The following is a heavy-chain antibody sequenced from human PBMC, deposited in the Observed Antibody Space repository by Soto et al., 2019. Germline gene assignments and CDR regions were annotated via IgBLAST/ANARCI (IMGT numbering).Heavy chain of an antibody. Sequence: QVQLQESGPGLVKPSETLSLTCTVSGGSISSYYWSWIRQPPGKGLEWIGYIYYSGSTNYNPSLKSRVTISVDTSKNQFSLELSSVTAADTAVYYCASVNSSSTSGLRPRRDYYYYYGMDVWGQGTTVTVSS. CDR3: ASVNSSSTSGLRPRRDYYYYYGMDV. J-gene: IGHJ6*02. CDR1: GGSISSYY. CDR2: IYYSGST. D-gene: IGHD6-6*01. V-gene: IGHV4-59*01.